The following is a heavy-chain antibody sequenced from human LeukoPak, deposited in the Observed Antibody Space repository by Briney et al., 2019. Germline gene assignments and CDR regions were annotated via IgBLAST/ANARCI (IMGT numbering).Heavy chain of an antibody. J-gene: IGHJ4*02. V-gene: IGHV3-9*01. CDR3: ARGLWNFDY. Sequence: PGGSLRLSCAASGFTFDHYAVHWVRQAPGKGLEWVSGITWNSRSIGYADSVKGRFTISRDTAKNSLYLQMNSLRAGDTAVYYCARGLWNFDYWGQGTLVTVS. CDR1: GFTFDHYA. CDR2: ITWNSRSI. D-gene: IGHD2-21*01.